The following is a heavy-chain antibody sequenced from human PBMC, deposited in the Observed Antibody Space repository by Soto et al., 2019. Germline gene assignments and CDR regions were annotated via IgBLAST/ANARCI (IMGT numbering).Heavy chain of an antibody. CDR3: AKEPVSYYDILTGPNWFDP. V-gene: IGHV3-23*01. Sequence: GGSLRLSCAASGFTFSSYAMSWVRQAPRKGLEWVSAISGSGGSTYYADSVKGRFTISRDNSKNTLYLQMNSLRAEDTAVYYCAKEPVSYYDILTGPNWFDPWGQGTLVTVSS. D-gene: IGHD3-9*01. J-gene: IGHJ5*02. CDR1: GFTFSSYA. CDR2: ISGSGGST.